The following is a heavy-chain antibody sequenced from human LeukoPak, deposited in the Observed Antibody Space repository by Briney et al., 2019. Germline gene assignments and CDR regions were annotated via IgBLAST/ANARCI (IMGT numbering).Heavy chain of an antibody. CDR2: IYYSGST. CDR1: GGSLSSYF. Sequence: SETLPLTCTVSGGSLSSYFWSWIRQPPGKGLEWIAYIYYSGSTNYNPSLKSRVTISVDTSKNQFSLKLSSVTAADTAVYYCARQPSSWFTSFDSWGQGTLVTVSS. D-gene: IGHD6-13*01. J-gene: IGHJ4*02. CDR3: ARQPSSWFTSFDS. V-gene: IGHV4-59*01.